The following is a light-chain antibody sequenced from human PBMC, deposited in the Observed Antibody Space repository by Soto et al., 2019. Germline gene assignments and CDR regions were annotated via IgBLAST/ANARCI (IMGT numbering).Light chain of an antibody. V-gene: IGLV2-8*01. J-gene: IGLJ1*01. Sequence: QSALTQPPSASGSPGQSVTISCTGTKSDIGVYDFVSWYQHHPGKAPRLIIYEVVQRPSGVPDRFSGSKSGNTASLTVSGLQAADEADYFCKSYAGSNTYVLGSGTKLPVL. CDR1: KSDIGVYDF. CDR3: KSYAGSNTYV. CDR2: EVV.